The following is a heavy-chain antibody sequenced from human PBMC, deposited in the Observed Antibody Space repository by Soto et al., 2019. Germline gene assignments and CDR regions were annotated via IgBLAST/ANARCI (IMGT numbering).Heavy chain of an antibody. V-gene: IGHV3-30*18. Sequence: QVQLVESGGGVVQPVRSLRLSCAPSGFTFTSYGMHWVRQAPGKGLEWVAVISYDGSNKYYADSVKGRFTISRDNSKNTLYLQMNSLRAEDTAVYYCAKDRFRIAVAAPFDSWGQGTLVTGSS. D-gene: IGHD6-19*01. CDR2: ISYDGSNK. J-gene: IGHJ4*02. CDR1: GFTFTSYG. CDR3: AKDRFRIAVAAPFDS.